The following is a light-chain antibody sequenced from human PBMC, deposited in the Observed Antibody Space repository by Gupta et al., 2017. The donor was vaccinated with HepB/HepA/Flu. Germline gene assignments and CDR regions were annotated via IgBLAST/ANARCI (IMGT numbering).Light chain of an antibody. Sequence: EIVMTQSPATLSVSPGERATLSCRVSQSVSSNLAWYQQKPGQAPRLLIYGASTRATGIPARFSGSGSGTEFTLTISSLQSEDFAVYYCQQYNNWPLLTFGGETKVEIK. CDR3: QQYNNWPLLT. J-gene: IGKJ4*01. CDR1: QSVSSN. CDR2: GAS. V-gene: IGKV3-15*01.